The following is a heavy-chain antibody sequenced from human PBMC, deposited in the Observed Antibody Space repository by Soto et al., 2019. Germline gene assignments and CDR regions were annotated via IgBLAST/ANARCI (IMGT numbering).Heavy chain of an antibody. D-gene: IGHD4-17*01. Sequence: ASVKVSCKASGYTFTSYAMHWVRQAPGQRLEWMGWINAGNGNTNYAQNFQGRVTMTTDTSTSTAYMELRSLRSDDTAVYYCARGGTTIDYWGQGTLVTVSS. CDR1: GYTFTSYA. CDR2: INAGNGNT. V-gene: IGHV1-3*01. CDR3: ARGGTTIDY. J-gene: IGHJ4*02.